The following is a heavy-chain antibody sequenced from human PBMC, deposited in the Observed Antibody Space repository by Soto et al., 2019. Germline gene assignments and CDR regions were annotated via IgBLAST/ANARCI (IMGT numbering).Heavy chain of an antibody. CDR3: AKPPPYCSSTSCQFDY. CDR2: ISGSGGST. V-gene: IGHV3-23*01. Sequence: PGGSLRLSCAASGFTFSSYAMSWVRQAPGRGLEWVSAISGSGGSTYYADSVKGRFTISRDNSKNTLYLQMNSLRAEDTAVYYCAKPPPYCSSTSCQFDYWGQGTLVTV. J-gene: IGHJ4*02. CDR1: GFTFSSYA. D-gene: IGHD2-2*01.